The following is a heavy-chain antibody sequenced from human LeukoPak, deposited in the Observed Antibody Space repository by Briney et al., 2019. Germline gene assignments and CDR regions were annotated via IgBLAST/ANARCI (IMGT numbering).Heavy chain of an antibody. D-gene: IGHD6-13*01. CDR3: ARGLNRFSSSWYRLAY. Sequence: GGSLRLSCAASGFTFSRYWMSWVRQAPGKGLEWVANIKEDGSEKYYVDSVEGRFTISRDNAKNSLYLQMNSLRAEDTAVYYCARGLNRFSSSWYRLAYWGQGTLVTVSS. CDR2: IKEDGSEK. J-gene: IGHJ4*02. V-gene: IGHV3-7*01. CDR1: GFTFSRYW.